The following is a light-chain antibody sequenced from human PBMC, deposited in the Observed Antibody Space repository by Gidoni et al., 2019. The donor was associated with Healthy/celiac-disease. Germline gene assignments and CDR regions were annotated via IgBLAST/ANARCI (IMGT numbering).Light chain of an antibody. CDR1: QSISNY. Sequence: DIQMTQSPSSLSASVGDRVTITCRASQSISNYLNWYQQKPGKAPKLLIFAASSLQSGVPSRFSGSGSGTDFTLTISSLQPEDFATYYCQQSYNTETFGQGTKVEIK. V-gene: IGKV1-39*01. J-gene: IGKJ1*01. CDR2: AAS. CDR3: QQSYNTET.